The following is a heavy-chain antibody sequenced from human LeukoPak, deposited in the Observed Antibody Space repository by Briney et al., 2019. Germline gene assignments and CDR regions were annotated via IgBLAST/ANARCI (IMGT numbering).Heavy chain of an antibody. CDR1: GYTFTSYY. CDR2: INPSGGST. J-gene: IGHJ4*02. Sequence: GASVKVSCKASGYTFTSYYMHWVRQAPGQGLEWMGIINPSGGSTSYAQKFQGRVTMTRDTSISTAYMELSRLRSDDTAVYYCANIAAAGTTGGVYWGQGTLVTVSS. V-gene: IGHV1-46*01. CDR3: ANIAAAGTTGGVY. D-gene: IGHD6-13*01.